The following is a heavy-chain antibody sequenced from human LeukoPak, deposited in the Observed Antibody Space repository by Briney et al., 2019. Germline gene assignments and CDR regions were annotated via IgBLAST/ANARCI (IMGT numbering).Heavy chain of an antibody. J-gene: IGHJ4*02. CDR3: ARGQGVATTFDY. CDR1: GYTFTSYG. V-gene: IGHV1-46*01. CDR2: INPSGAST. D-gene: IGHD5-12*01. Sequence: ASVKVSCKASGYTFTSYGISWVRQAPGQGLEWMGIINPSGASTSYAQKFQGRVTMTRDTSTSTVYMELSSLRSDDTAVYYCARGQGVATTFDYWGQGTLVTVSS.